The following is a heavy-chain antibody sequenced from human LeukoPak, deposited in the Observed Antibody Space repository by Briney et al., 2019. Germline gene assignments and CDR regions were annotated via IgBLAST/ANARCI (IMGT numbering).Heavy chain of an antibody. CDR3: AREHGIAVAGTRYYYYGMDV. Sequence: GSSVNLSGKAAGGTVSGCANSWVRQAPRPGLEWIGGGKPIFGTANYAQKFRGRGTITADEDTSAACMEVSSLRSEDTAVYFCAREHGIAVAGTRYYYYGMDVWGQGTTVTVSS. D-gene: IGHD6-19*01. J-gene: IGHJ6*02. CDR1: GGTVSGCA. V-gene: IGHV1-69*01. CDR2: GKPIFGTA.